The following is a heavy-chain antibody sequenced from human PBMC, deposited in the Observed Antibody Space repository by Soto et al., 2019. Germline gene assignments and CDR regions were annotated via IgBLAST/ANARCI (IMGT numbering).Heavy chain of an antibody. D-gene: IGHD6-6*01. CDR1: GYSISSGYY. Sequence: SETLSLTCAVSGYSISSGYYWGWLRQPPGKGLEWIGSIYHSGSTYYNPSLKSRVTISVDTSKNQFSLKLSSVTAADTAVYYCARDLRVDSSSKGHYYYYGMDVWGQGTTVTVSS. J-gene: IGHJ6*02. CDR3: ARDLRVDSSSKGHYYYYGMDV. CDR2: IYHSGST. V-gene: IGHV4-38-2*02.